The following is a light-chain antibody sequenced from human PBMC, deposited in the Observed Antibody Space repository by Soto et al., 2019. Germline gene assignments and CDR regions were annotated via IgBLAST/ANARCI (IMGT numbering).Light chain of an antibody. Sequence: QSALTQPASVSGSPGQSITISCTGTSSDVGGYNYVSWYQQHPGKAPKLMIYDVSNRPSGVSNRFSGSKSGNTASLTISGFQAEDEADYYCSSYIISTTLDVVFGVGTKLTVL. CDR2: DVS. CDR1: SSDVGGYNY. J-gene: IGLJ2*01. CDR3: SSYIISTTLDVV. V-gene: IGLV2-14*01.